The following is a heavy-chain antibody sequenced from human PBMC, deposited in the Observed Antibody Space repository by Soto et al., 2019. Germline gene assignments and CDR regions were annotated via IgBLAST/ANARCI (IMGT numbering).Heavy chain of an antibody. Sequence: KPSETLSLTCTVSGGSVSSGSYYWSWIRQPPGKGLEWIGYIYYSGSTNYNPSLKSRVTISVDTSKNQFSLKLSSVTAADTAVYYCARIRESSSWPNWFDPWGQGTLVTVSS. CDR1: GGSVSSGSYY. V-gene: IGHV4-61*01. J-gene: IGHJ5*02. D-gene: IGHD6-13*01. CDR2: IYYSGST. CDR3: ARIRESSSWPNWFDP.